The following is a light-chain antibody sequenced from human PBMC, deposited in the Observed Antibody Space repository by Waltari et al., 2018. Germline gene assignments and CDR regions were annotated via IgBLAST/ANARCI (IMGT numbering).Light chain of an antibody. J-gene: IGKJ2*01. CDR2: WAS. V-gene: IGKV4-1*01. CDR1: QSVLYSSDSKNY. Sequence: DIVMTQSPDSLTVSLGERATINCKSSQSVLYSSDSKNYLAWYQQIPGQPPKLLIYWASTREPGVPDRFGGSVSGTDFTLTISSLQAEDVAVYCCQQYYTTPFTFGQGTKLEIK. CDR3: QQYYTTPFT.